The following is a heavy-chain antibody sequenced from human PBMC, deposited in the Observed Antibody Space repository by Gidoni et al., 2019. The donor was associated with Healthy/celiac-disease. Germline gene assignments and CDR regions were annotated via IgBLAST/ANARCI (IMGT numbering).Heavy chain of an antibody. CDR1: GFSLSTSGVG. CDR3: AHRGQWLPSDAFDI. D-gene: IGHD6-19*01. J-gene: IGHJ3*02. V-gene: IGHV2-5*02. Sequence: QITLKESGPTLVKPTQTLTLTCTFSGFSLSTSGVGVGWIRQPPGKALEWLALIYWDDDKRYSPSLKSRLTITKDTSKNQVVLTMTNMDPVDTATYYCAHRGQWLPSDAFDIWGQGTMVTVSS. CDR2: IYWDDDK.